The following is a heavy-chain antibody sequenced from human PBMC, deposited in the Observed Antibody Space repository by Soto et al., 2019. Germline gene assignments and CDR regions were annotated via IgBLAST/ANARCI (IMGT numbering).Heavy chain of an antibody. CDR3: ARDRGYSGYDFDAFDI. V-gene: IGHV3-74*01. D-gene: IGHD5-12*01. CDR2: IKSDGSST. CDR1: GFTFSSFW. J-gene: IGHJ3*02. Sequence: LSLSCASSGFTFSSFWMHWVRQAPGKGLVCVSIIKSDGSSTSTGDSVKGQFTITRDNAKNTLYLQMNSLRAEDKAVYYCARDRGYSGYDFDAFDIWGQGTMVTVSS.